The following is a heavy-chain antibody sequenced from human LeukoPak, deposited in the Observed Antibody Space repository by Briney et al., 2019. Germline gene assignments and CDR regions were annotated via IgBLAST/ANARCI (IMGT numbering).Heavy chain of an antibody. Sequence: PSQTLSLTCTVSGGSISSGGYYWGWIRQPPGKGLEWIGSIYYSGSTYYDPSLKSRVTISVDTSKNQFSLKLSSVTAADTAVYYCARPHPLFYYFDYWGQGTLVTVSS. D-gene: IGHD2-21*01. CDR2: IYYSGST. CDR3: ARPHPLFYYFDY. V-gene: IGHV4-39*01. CDR1: GGSISSGGYY. J-gene: IGHJ4*02.